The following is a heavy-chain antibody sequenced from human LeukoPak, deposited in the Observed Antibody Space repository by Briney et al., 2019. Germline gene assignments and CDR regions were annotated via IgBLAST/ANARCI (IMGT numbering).Heavy chain of an antibody. D-gene: IGHD1-26*01. J-gene: IGHJ6*02. CDR2: MNPDSGNT. CDR3: ARRAVGLSVDV. CDR1: GYTFTSYY. Sequence: ASVKVSCKASGYTFTSYYMHWVRQATGQGLEWMGWMNPDSGNTGYAQKFQGRVTMTRNTSISTAYMELSSLRSEDTAVYYCARRAVGLSVDVWGHGTTVTVFS. V-gene: IGHV1-8*02.